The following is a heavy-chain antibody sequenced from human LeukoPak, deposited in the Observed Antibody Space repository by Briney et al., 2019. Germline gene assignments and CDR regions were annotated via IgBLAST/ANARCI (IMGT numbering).Heavy chain of an antibody. D-gene: IGHD5-24*01. CDR3: ARDRRSSYIDY. J-gene: IGHJ4*02. CDR2: IKQDGSEK. V-gene: IGHV3-7*04. Sequence: PGGSLRLSCAASEFTFSNYWMNWVRQAPGKGLEWVANIKQDGSEKYYVDSVKGRFTISRDNAKNSLYLQMNSLRAEDTAVYYCARDRRSSYIDYWGQGTLVTVSS. CDR1: EFTFSNYW.